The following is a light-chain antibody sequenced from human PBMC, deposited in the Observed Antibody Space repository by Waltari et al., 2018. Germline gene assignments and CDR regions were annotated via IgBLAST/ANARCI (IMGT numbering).Light chain of an antibody. CDR2: DAS. CDR1: QSVSIF. Sequence: EIVLTQSPATLSLSPGDRATLSCRASQSVSIFLAWYQQKPGQAPRLLIYDASNRATGIPARFSGSGSGTDFSLTITSLEPEDSAVYYCQQRYSWPPITFGQGTRLEIK. J-gene: IGKJ5*01. V-gene: IGKV3-11*01. CDR3: QQRYSWPPIT.